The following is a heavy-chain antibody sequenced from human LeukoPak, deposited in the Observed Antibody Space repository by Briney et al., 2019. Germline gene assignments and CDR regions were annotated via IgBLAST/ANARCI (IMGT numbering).Heavy chain of an antibody. J-gene: IGHJ3*02. CDR3: ARDRRGYSYGYQTWRAFDI. V-gene: IGHV1-18*01. CDR2: ISIYNGNT. Sequence: ASVKVSCKASGYTFTSYGISWVRQAPGQGLEWMGWISIYNGNTNYAQKLQGRATMTTDTSTSTAYMELRSLRSDDTAVYYCARDRRGYSYGYQTWRAFDIWGQGTMVTVSS. CDR1: GYTFTSYG. D-gene: IGHD5-18*01.